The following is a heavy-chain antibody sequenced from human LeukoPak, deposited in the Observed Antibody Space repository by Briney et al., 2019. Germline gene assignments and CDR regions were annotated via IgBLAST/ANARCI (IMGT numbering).Heavy chain of an antibody. V-gene: IGHV3-30*03. CDR1: GFTFSSYS. J-gene: IGHJ4*02. Sequence: GGSLRLSCAASGFTFSSYSMNWVRQAPGKGLEWVAVISYDGSYKDYADSVKGRFTISKDNSKNTLYLQMNSLRVEDTAVYFCARGQHRIAAPGTGFDYWGQGALVTVSS. CDR2: ISYDGSYK. CDR3: ARGQHRIAAPGTGFDY. D-gene: IGHD6-13*01.